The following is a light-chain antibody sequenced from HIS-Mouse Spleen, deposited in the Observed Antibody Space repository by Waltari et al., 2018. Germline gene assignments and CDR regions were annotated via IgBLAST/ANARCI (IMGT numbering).Light chain of an antibody. V-gene: IGLV3-21*02. J-gene: IGLJ2*01. CDR2: DDS. CDR1: NIGSKI. CDR3: QVWDSSSDHHVV. Sequence: SYVLTQPPSVSVAPGPTARITCGGNNIGSKIVPWYQQKPGQAPVLVVYDDSDRPSGIPERFSGSNSGNTATLTISRVEAGDEADYYCQVWDSSSDHHVVFGGGTKLTVL.